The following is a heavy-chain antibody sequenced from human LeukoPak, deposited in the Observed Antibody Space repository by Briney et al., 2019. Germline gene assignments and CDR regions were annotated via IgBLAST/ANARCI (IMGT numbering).Heavy chain of an antibody. Sequence: SETLSLTCTVSGGSVSSSSYYWGWIRQPPGKGLEWIGSIYYSGSTEYNPSLKSRVTISVDTSRNQFSLKLSSVTAADTAVYFCARLNYYDNSGYYTQPKFDYWGQGTLVTVSS. CDR1: GGSVSSSSYY. J-gene: IGHJ4*02. V-gene: IGHV4-39*01. CDR2: IYYSGST. CDR3: ARLNYYDNSGYYTQPKFDY. D-gene: IGHD3-22*01.